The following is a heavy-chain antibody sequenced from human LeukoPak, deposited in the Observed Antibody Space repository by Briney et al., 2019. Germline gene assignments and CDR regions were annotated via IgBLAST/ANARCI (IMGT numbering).Heavy chain of an antibody. V-gene: IGHV3-7*01. J-gene: IGHJ4*02. Sequence: GGSLRLSCAASGFTFNRHWMTWVRQAPGRGLEWIANVNPDMSEKNYVESVKGRFTISRDKVKNSLYLQMNSLRGDDTAVYYCARDGLPVALDKWGQGTLVTVSS. CDR3: ARDGLPVALDK. CDR2: VNPDMSEK. D-gene: IGHD2-2*01. CDR1: GFTFNRHW.